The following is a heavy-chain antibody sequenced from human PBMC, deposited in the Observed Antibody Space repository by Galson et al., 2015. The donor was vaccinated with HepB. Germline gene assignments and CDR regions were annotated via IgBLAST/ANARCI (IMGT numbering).Heavy chain of an antibody. D-gene: IGHD3-22*01. CDR1: GFTFSSYW. CDR3: ARWGAGWLYYYYYYYMDV. CDR2: IKQDGSEK. V-gene: IGHV3-7*01. Sequence: SLRLSCAASGFTFSSYWMSWVRQAPGKGLEWVANIKQDGSEKYYVDSVKGRFTISRDNAKNSLYLQMNSLRAEDTAVYYCARWGAGWLYYYYYYYMDVWGKGTTVTVSS. J-gene: IGHJ6*03.